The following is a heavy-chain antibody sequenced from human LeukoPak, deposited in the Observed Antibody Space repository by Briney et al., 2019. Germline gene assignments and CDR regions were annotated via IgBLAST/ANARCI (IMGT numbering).Heavy chain of an antibody. J-gene: IGHJ6*02. CDR3: AREWIVVVPAALKSYYYYYGMDV. CDR2: IYTSGST. CDR1: GGSISSYY. V-gene: IGHV4-4*07. D-gene: IGHD2-2*01. Sequence: SETLSLTCTVSGGSISSYYWSWIRQPAGKGLEWIGRIYTSGSTNYNPSLKSRVTMSVDTSKNQFSLKLSSVTAADTAVCYCAREWIVVVPAALKSYYYYYGMDVWGQGTTVTVSS.